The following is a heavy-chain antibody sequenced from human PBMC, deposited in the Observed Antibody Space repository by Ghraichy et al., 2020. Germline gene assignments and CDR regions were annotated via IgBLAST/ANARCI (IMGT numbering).Heavy chain of an antibody. CDR2: IYYSGST. J-gene: IGHJ3*02. V-gene: IGHV4-59*01. CDR3: ARDWYSGRRDAFDI. Sequence: SQTLSLTCTVSGGSISSYYWSWIRQPPGKGLEWIGYIYYSGSTNYNPSLKSRVTISVDTSKNQFSLKLSSVTAADTAVYYCARDWYSGRRDAFDIWGQGTMVTVSS. CDR1: GGSISSYY. D-gene: IGHD6-13*01.